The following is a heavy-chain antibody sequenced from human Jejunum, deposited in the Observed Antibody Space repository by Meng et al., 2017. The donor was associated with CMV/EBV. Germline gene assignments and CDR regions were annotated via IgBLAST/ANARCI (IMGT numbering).Heavy chain of an antibody. V-gene: IGHV4-34*01. J-gene: IGHJ5*02. CDR2: ITPSGSP. CDR3: ARQYNSNSRLNWFDP. Sequence: VSGGSFSSYYWSWIRQPPGRGLEWIGDITPSGSPNYNPSLKSRVTISVDTSKNQFSLRLSSVTAADTAVYYCARQYNSNSRLNWFDPWGQGTLVTVSS. CDR1: GGSFSSYY. D-gene: IGHD1-7*01.